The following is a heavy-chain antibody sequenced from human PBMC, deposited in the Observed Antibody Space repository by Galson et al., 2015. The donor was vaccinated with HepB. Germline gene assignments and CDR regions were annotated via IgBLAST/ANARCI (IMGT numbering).Heavy chain of an antibody. CDR1: GFTFSSYG. J-gene: IGHJ4*02. CDR2: ISYDGSNK. CDR3: AKDPGRARNMYYFDY. Sequence: SLRLSCAASGFTFSSYGMHWVRQAPGKGLEWVAVISYDGSNKYYADSMKGRFTISRDNSKNTLYLQMNSLRAEDTAVYYCAKDPGRARNMYYFDYWGQGTLVTVSS. D-gene: IGHD6-6*01. V-gene: IGHV3-30*18.